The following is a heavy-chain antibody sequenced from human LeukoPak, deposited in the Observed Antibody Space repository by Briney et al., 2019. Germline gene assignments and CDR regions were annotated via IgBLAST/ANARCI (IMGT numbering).Heavy chain of an antibody. CDR3: ARIGYCSSTSCYWILDY. J-gene: IGHJ4*02. Sequence: GESLKISCKGSGNSFTSHCIGWVRQMPGKGLEWMGIIYPGDSDTRYSPSFQGQVTISADKSISTAYLQWSSLKASDTAMYYCARIGYCSSTSCYWILDYWGQGTLVTVSS. CDR2: IYPGDSDT. CDR1: GNSFTSHC. V-gene: IGHV5-51*01. D-gene: IGHD2-2*01.